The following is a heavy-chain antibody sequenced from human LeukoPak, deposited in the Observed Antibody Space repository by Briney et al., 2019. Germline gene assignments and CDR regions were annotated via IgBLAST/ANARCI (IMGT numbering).Heavy chain of an antibody. Sequence: SETLSLTCAVSGYSISSGYYWGWIRQPQGKGLEWIGSIYHSGSTYYNPSLKSRVAISVDTSKNQFSLKLSSVTAADTAVYYCARYSHYFDYWGQGTLVTVSS. CDR1: GYSISSGYY. D-gene: IGHD6-13*01. J-gene: IGHJ4*02. CDR3: ARYSHYFDY. CDR2: IYHSGST. V-gene: IGHV4-38-2*01.